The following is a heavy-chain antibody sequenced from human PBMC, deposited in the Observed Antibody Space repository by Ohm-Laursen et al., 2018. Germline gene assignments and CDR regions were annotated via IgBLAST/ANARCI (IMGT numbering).Heavy chain of an antibody. Sequence: SLRLSCAASGATFSSYWMHWVRQAPGKGLVWVSRINGDGSSTSYADSVKGRFTISRDNAKDTLYLQMNSLRAEDTGVYYCARDSGYSSDYWGQGTLVTVSS. D-gene: IGHD5-18*01. J-gene: IGHJ4*02. CDR2: INGDGSST. V-gene: IGHV3-74*01. CDR3: ARDSGYSSDY. CDR1: GATFSSYW.